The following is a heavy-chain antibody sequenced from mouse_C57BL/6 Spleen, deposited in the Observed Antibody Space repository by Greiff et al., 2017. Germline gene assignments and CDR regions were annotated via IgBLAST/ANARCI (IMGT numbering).Heavy chain of an antibody. Sequence: QVQLKESGPELVKPGASVKISCKASGYAFSSSWMNWVKQRPGKGLEWIGRSYPGDGDTNYNGKFKGKATLTADKSSSTAYMQLSSLTSEDSAVYFCARVTTVNWYFDVWGTGTTVTVSS. CDR1: GYAFSSSW. CDR3: ARVTTVNWYFDV. D-gene: IGHD1-1*01. V-gene: IGHV1-82*01. J-gene: IGHJ1*03. CDR2: SYPGDGDT.